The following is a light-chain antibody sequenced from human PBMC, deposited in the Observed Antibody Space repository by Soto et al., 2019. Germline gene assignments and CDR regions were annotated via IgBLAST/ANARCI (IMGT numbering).Light chain of an antibody. J-gene: IGKJ2*02. Sequence: EIVLTQSPGTLSLSPGERATLSCRASQSVSSSYLAWYQQKPGQAPRLLIYGASSRATGIPDRFSGSGSGTDFTLTISGLEPEDFAVYYCQQYGGSHGGTFGQGTKLEVK. V-gene: IGKV3-20*01. CDR2: GAS. CDR1: QSVSSSY. CDR3: QQYGGSHGGT.